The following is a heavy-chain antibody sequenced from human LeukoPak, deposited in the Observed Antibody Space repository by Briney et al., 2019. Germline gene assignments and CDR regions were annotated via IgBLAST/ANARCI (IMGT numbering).Heavy chain of an antibody. CDR1: GGSISSGGYY. Sequence: SETLSLTCTVSGGSISSGGYYWSWIRQHPGKGLEWIGYIYYSGSTYYNPSLKSRVTISVDTSKNQFSLKLSSVTAADTAVYHCARDHNTRFFDYWGQGTLVTVSS. J-gene: IGHJ4*02. V-gene: IGHV4-31*03. CDR3: ARDHNTRFFDY. CDR2: IYYSGST. D-gene: IGHD2-15*01.